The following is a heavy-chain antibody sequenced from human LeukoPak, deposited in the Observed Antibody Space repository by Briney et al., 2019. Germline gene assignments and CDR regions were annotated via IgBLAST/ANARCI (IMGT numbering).Heavy chain of an antibody. CDR1: GFTFSSYW. V-gene: IGHV3-23*01. J-gene: IGHJ4*02. D-gene: IGHD5-12*01. Sequence: GGSLRLSCAASGFTFSSYWMSWVRQAPGKGLEWVSAISGSGGSTYYADSVKGRFTISRDNSRNTLYLQMNSLRAEDTAVYYCAKGYSGYDLHFDYWGQGTLVTVSS. CDR2: ISGSGGST. CDR3: AKGYSGYDLHFDY.